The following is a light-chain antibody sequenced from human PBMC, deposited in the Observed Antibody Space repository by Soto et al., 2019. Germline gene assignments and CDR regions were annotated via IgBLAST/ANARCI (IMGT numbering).Light chain of an antibody. Sequence: DIVMTQSPDSLALSLGERATINCKSSQNILFTSTNKNYLAWYQQKPGQPPKLLIYWASTRASGVPDRFSGSGSGTDFTLAINSLQAEDVAVYYCQQYYNTPWTFGRGSRVEIK. CDR3: QQYYNTPWT. J-gene: IGKJ1*01. CDR2: WAS. V-gene: IGKV4-1*01. CDR1: QNILFTSTNKNY.